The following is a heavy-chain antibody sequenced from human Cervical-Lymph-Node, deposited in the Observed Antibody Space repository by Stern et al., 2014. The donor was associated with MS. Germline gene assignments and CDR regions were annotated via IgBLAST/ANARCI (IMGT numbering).Heavy chain of an antibody. V-gene: IGHV1-69*01. CDR2: INPVFGTA. Sequence: VQLVESGAEVKKPGSSVKVSCKASGGTFSDYGISWVRQAPRQGLEWMGGINPVFGTANYAQKFQGRVTLIADESTSTAYMELSSLRSEDTAVYYCARDSDLGNGGYGMDVWGQGTTITVSS. D-gene: IGHD5-12*01. CDR3: ARDSDLGNGGYGMDV. J-gene: IGHJ6*02. CDR1: GGTFSDYG.